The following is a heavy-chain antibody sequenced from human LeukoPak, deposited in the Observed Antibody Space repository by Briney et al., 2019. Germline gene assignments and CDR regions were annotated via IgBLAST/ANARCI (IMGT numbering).Heavy chain of an antibody. D-gene: IGHD3-22*01. CDR2: IKQDGSEK. CDR3: ARDLPFYDSSGLPDCFDY. Sequence: GGSLRLSCAASGFTFSSYWMSWVRQAPGKGLEWVANIKQDGSEKYYVDSVKGRFTISRDNAKNSLYLQMNSLRAEDTAVYYCARDLPFYDSSGLPDCFDYWGQGTLVTVSS. V-gene: IGHV3-7*01. J-gene: IGHJ4*02. CDR1: GFTFSSYW.